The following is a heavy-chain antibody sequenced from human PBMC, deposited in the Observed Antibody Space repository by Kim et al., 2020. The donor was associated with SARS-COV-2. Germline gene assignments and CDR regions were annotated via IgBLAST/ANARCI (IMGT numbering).Heavy chain of an antibody. CDR3: VRCSGEVCTGGVCGFGP. J-gene: IGHJ5*02. CDR2: ISSSSKHI. D-gene: IGHD2-8*02. CDR1: GFTFNTYS. Sequence: GGSLRLSCAASGFTFNTYSMNWVRQAQGKVLEWVSAISSSSKHIYYVDSLKVRFNISRDNAKNSLYLQMNSLRADDTAVDYCVRCSGEVCTGGVCGFGPWGQGTLATFSS. V-gene: IGHV3-21*01.